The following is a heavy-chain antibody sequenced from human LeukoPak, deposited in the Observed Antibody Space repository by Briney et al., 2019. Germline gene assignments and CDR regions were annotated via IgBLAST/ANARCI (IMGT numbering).Heavy chain of an antibody. CDR1: GYTFTSYD. V-gene: IGHV1-8*01. Sequence: ASVTVSCKASGYTFTSYDINWVRQAPGQGLEWMGWMNPNSGNTGYAQKFQGRVTMTRNTSISTAYMELSSLRSEDTAVYYCARGRPIIAPNWFDPWGQGTLVTVSS. CDR3: ARGRPIIAPNWFDP. CDR2: MNPNSGNT. D-gene: IGHD6-13*01. J-gene: IGHJ5*02.